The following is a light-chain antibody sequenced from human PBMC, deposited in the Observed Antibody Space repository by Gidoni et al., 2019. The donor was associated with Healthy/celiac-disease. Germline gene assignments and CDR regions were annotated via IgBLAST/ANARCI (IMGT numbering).Light chain of an antibody. V-gene: IGKV1-39*01. J-gene: IGKJ1*01. CDR3: QQSYSTPPWT. CDR1: QSISSY. CDR2: AAS. Sequence: DIQMTQSPSSLSASVGDRVTNTCRASQSISSYVNWYQQKPGKAPKLLIYAASSWQSGVPSRLSGSGSGTDFTLTIRSRQPEDFATYYCQQSYSTPPWTLGKGTKVE.